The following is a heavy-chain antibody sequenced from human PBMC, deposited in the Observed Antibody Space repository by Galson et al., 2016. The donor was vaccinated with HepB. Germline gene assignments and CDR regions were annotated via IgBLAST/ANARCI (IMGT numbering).Heavy chain of an antibody. J-gene: IGHJ4*02. Sequence: SLRLSCAASGFDFSNYWMSWVRQAPGKGLEWVANIKQDGSEEYYVDSVKGRFTISRDNAKNSLFLQMNNLRAEDTAVYFCASVRFLDLLSVYWGQGALVTVSS. V-gene: IGHV3-7*01. CDR2: IKQDGSEE. CDR1: GFDFSNYW. D-gene: IGHD3-3*01. CDR3: ASVRFLDLLSVY.